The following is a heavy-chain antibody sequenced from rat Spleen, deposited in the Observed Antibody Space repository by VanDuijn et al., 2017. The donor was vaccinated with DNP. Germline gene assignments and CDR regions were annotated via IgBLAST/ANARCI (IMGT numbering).Heavy chain of an antibody. J-gene: IGHJ2*01. V-gene: IGHV3-1*01. D-gene: IGHD1-11*01. CDR1: GYSITSCC. Sequence: EVQLQESGPGLVKPSQSLSLTCSVTGYSITSCCRWTWIRKFPGNKMEWIGHISYSRSTSYHPSLKSRISITRDTSKNQFFLQLNSVTTEDTATYYCARGTTEGIDYWGQGVLVTVSS. CDR3: ARGTTEGIDY. CDR2: ISYSRST.